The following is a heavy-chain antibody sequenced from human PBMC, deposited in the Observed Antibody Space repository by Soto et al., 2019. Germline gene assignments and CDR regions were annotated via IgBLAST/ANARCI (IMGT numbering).Heavy chain of an antibody. CDR3: ARGVLDY. CDR2: VSSRSTGI. CDR1: GFNFRGYA. V-gene: IGHV3-48*02. Sequence: VQLVQSGGGLVQPGGSLRLSCGGSGFNFRGYAMNWVRQAPGKGLEWVAYVSSRSTGIHYADSVKGRFTVSRDNAKTSLFLQLDSLRDDDTAMYYCARGVLDYWGQGALVTVSS. J-gene: IGHJ4*02. D-gene: IGHD1-1*01.